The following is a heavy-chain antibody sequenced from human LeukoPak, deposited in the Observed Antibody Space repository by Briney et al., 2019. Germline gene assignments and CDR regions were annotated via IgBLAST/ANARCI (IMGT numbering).Heavy chain of an antibody. Sequence: GESLKISCEGPGYSFTNYWIAWVRQMPGKGLEWMGIIYPSDSDIRYSPSFQGQVTISADKSISTAYLQWSSLKASDTAMYYCARQGGPHFDYWGQGTLVTVSS. CDR1: GYSFTNYW. CDR3: ARQGGPHFDY. J-gene: IGHJ4*02. V-gene: IGHV5-51*01. CDR2: IYPSDSDI.